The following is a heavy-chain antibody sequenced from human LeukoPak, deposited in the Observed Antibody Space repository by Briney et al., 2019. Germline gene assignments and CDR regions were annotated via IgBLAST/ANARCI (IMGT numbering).Heavy chain of an antibody. CDR3: ARDLPYYDILTGYYLSNAFDI. V-gene: IGHV3-7*03. J-gene: IGHJ3*02. CDR2: IKQDGSEK. CDR1: GFIFRNYA. D-gene: IGHD3-9*01. Sequence: GASLRLSCAASGFIFRNYAMSWVRQAPGKGLEWVANIKQDGSEKYYVDSVKGRFTISRDNAKNSLYLQMNSLRAEDTAVYYCARDLPYYDILTGYYLSNAFDIWGQGTMVTVSS.